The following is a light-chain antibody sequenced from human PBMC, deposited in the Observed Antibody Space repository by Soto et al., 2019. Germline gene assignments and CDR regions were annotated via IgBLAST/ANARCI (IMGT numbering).Light chain of an antibody. CDR2: AAS. CDR1: QDIVGR. Sequence: DIQMTQSPSSVSASVGDRRTITCRATQDIVGRLAWFQQKPGKAPQYLIQAASILQSGVPSRFSGSGSGTEFILTINNLQPEDFASYFCLQVYSFPRTFGLGTKVEI. J-gene: IGKJ1*01. V-gene: IGKV1-12*01. CDR3: LQVYSFPRT.